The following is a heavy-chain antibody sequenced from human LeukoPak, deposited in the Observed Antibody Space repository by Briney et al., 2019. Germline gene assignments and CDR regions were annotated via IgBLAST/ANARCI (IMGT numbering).Heavy chain of an antibody. Sequence: GGSLRLSCAPSGFTFSSYWMSWVRQAPGKGLEWVSYISSSGSTIYYADSVKGRFTISRDNAKNSLYLQMNSLRAEDTAVYYCAGEYSSSSEDWYFDLWGRGTLVTVSS. CDR3: AGEYSSSSEDWYFDL. CDR2: ISSSGSTI. V-gene: IGHV3-48*04. J-gene: IGHJ2*01. CDR1: GFTFSSYW. D-gene: IGHD6-6*01.